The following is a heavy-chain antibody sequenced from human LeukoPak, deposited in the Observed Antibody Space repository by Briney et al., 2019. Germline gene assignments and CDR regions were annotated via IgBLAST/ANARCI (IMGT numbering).Heavy chain of an antibody. J-gene: IGHJ5*02. V-gene: IGHV1-18*01. CDR3: ARDPRWYYYDSSPNWFDP. Sequence: GASVKVSCKASGYTFTSYGISWVRQAPGQGLEWMGWISAYNGNTNYAQKLQGRVTMTTDTSTSTAYMELRSLRSDDTAVYYRARDPRWYYYDSSPNWFDPWGQGTLVTVSS. CDR2: ISAYNGNT. D-gene: IGHD3-22*01. CDR1: GYTFTSYG.